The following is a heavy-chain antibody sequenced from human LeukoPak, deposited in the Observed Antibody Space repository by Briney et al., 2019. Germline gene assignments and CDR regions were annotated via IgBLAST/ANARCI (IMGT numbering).Heavy chain of an antibody. CDR3: ARATYSSGWGTSDY. Sequence: SQTLSLTCTVSGVSISSGGYYWSWIRQHPGKGLEWIGYIYYSGSTYYNPSLKSRVIISVDTSKNQFSLKLSSVTAADTAVYYCARATYSSGWGTSDYWGQGTLVTVSS. CDR2: IYYSGST. J-gene: IGHJ4*02. D-gene: IGHD6-19*01. CDR1: GVSISSGGYY. V-gene: IGHV4-31*03.